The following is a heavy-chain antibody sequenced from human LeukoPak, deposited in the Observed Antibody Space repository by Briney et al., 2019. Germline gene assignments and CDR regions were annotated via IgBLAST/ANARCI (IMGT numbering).Heavy chain of an antibody. CDR1: GFTFSSYA. D-gene: IGHD6-13*01. CDR3: ARDVYRGSSWYAFDY. CDR2: ISGSGGST. V-gene: IGHV3-23*01. J-gene: IGHJ4*02. Sequence: GGSLRLSCAASGFTFSSYAMSWVRQALGKGLEWVSAISGSGGSTYYADSVKGRFTISRDNAKNSLYLQMNSLRAEDTGVYYCARDVYRGSSWYAFDYWGQGTLVTVSS.